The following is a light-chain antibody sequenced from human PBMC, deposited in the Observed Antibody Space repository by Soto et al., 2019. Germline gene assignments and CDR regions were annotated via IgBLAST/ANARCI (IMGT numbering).Light chain of an antibody. Sequence: QSVLTQPASVSGSPGQSITISCTGTSSDVGSYNYVSWYQHHPGKVPKLMIYDVSSRPSGVSNRFSGSKSGNTASLTISGLQTEDEADYYCSSYKTSETRVVGTGTKVTV. CDR1: SSDVGSYNY. V-gene: IGLV2-14*03. CDR2: DVS. J-gene: IGLJ1*01. CDR3: SSYKTSETRV.